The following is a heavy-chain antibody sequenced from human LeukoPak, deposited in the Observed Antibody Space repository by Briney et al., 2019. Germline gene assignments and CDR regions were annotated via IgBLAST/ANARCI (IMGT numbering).Heavy chain of an antibody. CDR3: ARRTTGTGPFDY. V-gene: IGHV4-59*08. J-gene: IGHJ4*02. D-gene: IGHD1-1*01. CDR1: GGSSSSYY. Sequence: LTSTVAGGSSSSYYSSWIRQPPGKRLEWIAYIYYRGSTNYNPSLKSRVTISVDTSKNQFSLKLSSVTAADTDVYYCARRTTGTGPFDYWGQGTLVTVSS. CDR2: IYYRGST.